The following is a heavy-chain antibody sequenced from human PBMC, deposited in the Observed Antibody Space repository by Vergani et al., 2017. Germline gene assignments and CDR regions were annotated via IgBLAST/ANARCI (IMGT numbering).Heavy chain of an antibody. J-gene: IGHJ4*02. CDR3: ARIYSSSWYQVFDY. V-gene: IGHV3-30*03. CDR1: GFRFSDYG. D-gene: IGHD6-13*01. CDR2: ISYDGDTT. Sequence: HVQMVESGGGVVQPGRSLRLSCAVSGFRFSDYGMHWVRQAPGRGLEWVALISYDGDTTYYEDSVKGRFTISRDNAKNSLYLQMNSLRAEDTAVYYCARIYSSSWYQVFDYWGQGTLVTVSS.